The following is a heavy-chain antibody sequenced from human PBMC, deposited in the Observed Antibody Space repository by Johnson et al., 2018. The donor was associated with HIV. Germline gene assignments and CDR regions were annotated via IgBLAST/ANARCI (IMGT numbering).Heavy chain of an antibody. J-gene: IGHJ3*02. Sequence: QLVESGGGVVQPGRSLRLSCAASGFTFSSYGMHWVRQAPGKGLEWVAVIWYDGSNKYYADSVKGRFTISRDNSKNTLYLQIKSLIAEDTAVYYCAKKDYSGGHCGGAFEIWGQGTMVIVSS. V-gene: IGHV3-33*06. CDR2: IWYDGSNK. CDR1: GFTFSSYG. D-gene: IGHD2-21*01. CDR3: AKKDYSGGHCGGAFEI.